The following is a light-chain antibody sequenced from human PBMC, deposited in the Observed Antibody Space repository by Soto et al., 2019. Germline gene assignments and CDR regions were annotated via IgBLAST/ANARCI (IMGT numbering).Light chain of an antibody. V-gene: IGKV3-11*01. Sequence: EIVLTQSPATLSLSPGERATLSCRASQSVSSYLAWYQQKHGQAPRLLIYDASNRATGIPARLSGSGSGTDFALTITSLEPEDFAVYYCQQRSNWPRVTFGGGTKVEIK. CDR1: QSVSSY. J-gene: IGKJ4*01. CDR3: QQRSNWPRVT. CDR2: DAS.